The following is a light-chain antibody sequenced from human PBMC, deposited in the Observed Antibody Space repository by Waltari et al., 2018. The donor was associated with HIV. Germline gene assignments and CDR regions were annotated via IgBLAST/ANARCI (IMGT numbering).Light chain of an antibody. CDR1: HNVSSKF. Sequence: IVLTQSPATLSLSSGQRTTPSCRASHNVSSKFLAWYQQKPGQVPRLLIYCASRGATGIPDRFSGSGSGTDFTLTISRLEPEDFAVYYCHQYDRSLPRTFGGGAKLEIK. V-gene: IGKV3-20*01. CDR3: HQYDRSLPRT. J-gene: IGKJ4*01. CDR2: CAS.